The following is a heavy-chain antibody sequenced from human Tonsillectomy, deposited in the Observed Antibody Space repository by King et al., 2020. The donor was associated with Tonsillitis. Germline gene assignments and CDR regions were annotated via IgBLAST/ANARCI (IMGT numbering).Heavy chain of an antibody. Sequence: QLVQSGPEVKKPGTSVKVSCKASGFTFTSSAVQWVRQARGQRLEWIGWIVVGSGNTNYAQKFQERVTITRDMSTSTAYMELSSLRSEDTAMYYCAAEYCSGGSCFHDAFDIWGQGTMVTVSS. CDR2: IVVGSGNT. CDR3: AAEYCSGGSCFHDAFDI. CDR1: GFTFTSSA. D-gene: IGHD2-15*01. J-gene: IGHJ3*02. V-gene: IGHV1-58*01.